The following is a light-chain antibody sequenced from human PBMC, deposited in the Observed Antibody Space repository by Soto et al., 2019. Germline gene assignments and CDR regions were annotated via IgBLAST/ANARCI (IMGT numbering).Light chain of an antibody. CDR3: QQYNSWPT. CDR1: QSISRN. V-gene: IGKV3-15*01. J-gene: IGKJ3*01. Sequence: EIVMTQSPATLSVSPGERATLSCRASQSISRNLAWYQQKRGQAPRLLIYGASTRATGIPARFSGSGAGTEFTLTISSLQSEDFAVYYCQQYNSWPTFGPGTKVDI. CDR2: GAS.